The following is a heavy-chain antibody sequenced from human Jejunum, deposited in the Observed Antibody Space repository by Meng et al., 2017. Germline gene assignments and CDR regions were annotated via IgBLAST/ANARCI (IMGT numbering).Heavy chain of an antibody. J-gene: IGHJ5*01. CDR2: LDYTGST. V-gene: IGHV4-39*07. D-gene: IGHD2-15*01. CDR3: ARDRGSDTCFYS. CDR1: GGSISRYY. Sequence: AESLSLSCTVSGGSISRYYWGWLRQPPGKGLEWIGTLDYTGSTYYNPSLKSRVTLLVDTSKNQFSLKLSSVTAAATAIYYCARDRGSDTCFYSWGQGTLVTVSS.